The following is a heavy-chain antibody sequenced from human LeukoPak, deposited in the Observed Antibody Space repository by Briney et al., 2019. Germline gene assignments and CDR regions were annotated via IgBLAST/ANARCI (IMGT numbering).Heavy chain of an antibody. CDR2: ISSSSSTI. V-gene: IGHV3-48*01. CDR1: GFTFSSYS. D-gene: IGHD6-19*01. Sequence: GGSLRLSCAASGFTFSSYSMNWVRQAPGKGLEWVSYISSSSSTIYYADSVKGRFTISRDNAKNSLYLQMNSLRAEDTAVYYCARDLSAVAGTGDYWGQGTLVTVSS. CDR3: ARDLSAVAGTGDY. J-gene: IGHJ4*02.